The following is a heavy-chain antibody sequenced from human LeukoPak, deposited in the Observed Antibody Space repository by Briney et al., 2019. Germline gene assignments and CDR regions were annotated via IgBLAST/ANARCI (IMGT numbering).Heavy chain of an antibody. V-gene: IGHV1-8*03. CDR3: AILQTGITGNRLD. CDR1: GYTFTSYD. CDR2: MNPNSGNT. J-gene: IGHJ4*02. Sequence: ASVKVSCKASGYTFTSYDINWVRQATGQGLEWMGWMNPNSGNTGYAQKFQGRVTITRNTSISTAYMELSSLRSEDTAVYYCAILQTGITGNRLDWGQGTLVTVSS. D-gene: IGHD1-20*01.